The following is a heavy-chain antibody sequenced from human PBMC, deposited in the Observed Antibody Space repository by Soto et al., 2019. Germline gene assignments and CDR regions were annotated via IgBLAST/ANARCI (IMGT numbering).Heavy chain of an antibody. J-gene: IGHJ6*02. D-gene: IGHD6-13*01. CDR1: GGSISTYY. CDR2: VYTSGGT. Sequence: PSETLSLTCTFSGGSISTYYWSWTRQPAGKGLEWIGRVYTSGGTNYNPSLKSRVTMSRDTSKKQFFLSLSSVTAADTAVYYCARGAAAGVDYGMDLWGQGTTVTVSS. V-gene: IGHV4-4*07. CDR3: ARGAAAGVDYGMDL.